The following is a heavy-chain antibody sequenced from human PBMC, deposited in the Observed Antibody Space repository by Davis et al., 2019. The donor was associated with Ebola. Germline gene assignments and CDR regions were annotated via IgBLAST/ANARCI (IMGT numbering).Heavy chain of an antibody. J-gene: IGHJ6*02. V-gene: IGHV4-34*01. Sequence: PSETLSLTFAVYGGSFSGYYWSWIRQPPGKGLEWIGEINHSGSTNYNPSLKSRVTISVDTSKNQFSLKLSSVTAADTAVYYCARIRGAVYPHYYYYGMDVWGQGTTVTVSS. CDR3: ARIRGAVYPHYYYYGMDV. CDR2: INHSGST. D-gene: IGHD3-10*01. CDR1: GGSFSGYY.